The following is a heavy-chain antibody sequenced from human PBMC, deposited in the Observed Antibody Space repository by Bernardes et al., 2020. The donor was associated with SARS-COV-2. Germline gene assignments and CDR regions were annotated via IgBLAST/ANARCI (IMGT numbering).Heavy chain of an antibody. CDR1: GFTFSSYW. D-gene: IGHD2-21*02. CDR2: IKQDGSEK. V-gene: IGHV3-7*01. CDR3: ARVTVEVVTAYDWFDP. J-gene: IGHJ5*02. Sequence: GGSLRLSCAASGFTFSSYWMSWVRQAPGKGLEWVANIKQDGSEKYYVDSVKGRFTISRDNAKNSLYLQMNSLRAEDTAVYYCARVTVEVVTAYDWFDPWGQGTLVTVSS.